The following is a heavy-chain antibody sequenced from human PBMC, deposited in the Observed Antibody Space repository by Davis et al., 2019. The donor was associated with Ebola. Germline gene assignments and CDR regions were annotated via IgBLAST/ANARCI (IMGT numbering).Heavy chain of an antibody. CDR1: GGSVSSGSYY. CDR3: ARGVGYQLLNYYGMDV. V-gene: IGHV4-61*01. D-gene: IGHD2-2*01. Sequence: PSETLSLTCTVSGGSVSSGSYYWSWIRQPPGKGLEWIGYIYYSGSTNYNPSLKSRVTISVDTSKNQFSLKLSSVTAADTAVYYCARGVGYQLLNYYGMDVWGQGTTVTVSS. CDR2: IYYSGST. J-gene: IGHJ6*02.